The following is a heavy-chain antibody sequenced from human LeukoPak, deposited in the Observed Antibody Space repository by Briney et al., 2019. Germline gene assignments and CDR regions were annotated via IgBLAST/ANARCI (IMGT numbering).Heavy chain of an antibody. Sequence: GGSLRLSCAASGFTFSSYGMHWVRQAPGKGLEWVAVISFDGSNKYYADSVKGRFTISRDNPKNTLYLQMNSLRAEDTAVYYCAKDSYYDSSGYWWPDAFDIWGQGTMVTVSS. D-gene: IGHD3-22*01. J-gene: IGHJ3*02. CDR2: ISFDGSNK. V-gene: IGHV3-30*18. CDR1: GFTFSSYG. CDR3: AKDSYYDSSGYWWPDAFDI.